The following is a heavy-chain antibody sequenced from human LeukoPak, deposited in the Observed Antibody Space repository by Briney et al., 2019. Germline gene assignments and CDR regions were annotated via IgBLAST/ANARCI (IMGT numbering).Heavy chain of an antibody. V-gene: IGHV3-7*01. J-gene: IGHJ4*02. CDR2: IKQDGSEK. CDR1: GFTFSSYW. D-gene: IGHD2-15*01. CDR3: ARDFFGYPCVDY. Sequence: PGRSLRPSCAASGFTFSSYWMSWVRQAPGKGLEWVANIKQDGSEKYYVDSVKGRFTISRDNAKNSLYLQMNSLRAEDTAVYYCARDFFGYPCVDYWGQGTLVTVSS.